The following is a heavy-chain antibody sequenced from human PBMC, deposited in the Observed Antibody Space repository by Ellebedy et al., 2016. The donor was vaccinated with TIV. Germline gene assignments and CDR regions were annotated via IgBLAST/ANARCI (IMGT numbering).Heavy chain of an antibody. V-gene: IGHV3-30-3*01. J-gene: IGHJ4*02. Sequence: GESLKISCAASGFPFSSYAMHWVRQAPGKRLEWVAVISYDGSNKYKAASVKGRFNISRDNSKNTLYLQMNSLSDEDTAVYYCERGNSGYDAVYLDYWGQGTLVTVSS. CDR2: ISYDGSNK. CDR1: GFPFSSYA. D-gene: IGHD5-12*01. CDR3: ERGNSGYDAVYLDY.